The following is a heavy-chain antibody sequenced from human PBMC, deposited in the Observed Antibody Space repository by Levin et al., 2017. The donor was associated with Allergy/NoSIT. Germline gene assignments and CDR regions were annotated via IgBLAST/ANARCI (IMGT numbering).Heavy chain of an antibody. CDR2: ISGSGGST. CDR1: GFTFSSYA. V-gene: IGHV3-23*01. Sequence: GGSLRLSCAASGFTFSSYAMSWVRQAPGKGLEWVSAISGSGGSTYYADSVKCRFTISRDNSKNTLYLQMNSLRAEDTAVYYCAKDPYYYDSSGYRPPHYYGMDVWGQGTTVTVSS. J-gene: IGHJ6*02. CDR3: AKDPYYYDSSGYRPPHYYGMDV. D-gene: IGHD3-22*01.